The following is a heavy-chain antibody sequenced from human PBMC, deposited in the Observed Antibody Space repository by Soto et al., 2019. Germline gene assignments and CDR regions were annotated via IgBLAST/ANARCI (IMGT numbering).Heavy chain of an antibody. J-gene: IGHJ4*02. V-gene: IGHV4-39*01. CDR3: ARLGQMVYAIRVDY. Sequence: PSETLSLTCTVSGGSISSSSYYWGWIRQPPGKGLEWIGSIYYSGSTYYNPSLKSRVTISVDTSKNQFSLRLSSVTAADTAVYYCARLGQMVYAIRVDYWGQGTLVTVSS. CDR1: GGSISSSSYY. D-gene: IGHD2-8*01. CDR2: IYYSGST.